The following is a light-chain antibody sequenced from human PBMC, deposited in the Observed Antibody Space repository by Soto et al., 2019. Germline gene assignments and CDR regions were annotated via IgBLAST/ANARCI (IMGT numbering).Light chain of an antibody. CDR1: SSDVGGYNY. J-gene: IGLJ1*01. V-gene: IGLV2-14*01. CDR3: SSYTSSSTSV. Sequence: QFALTQPASVSGSPGQSITISCTGTSSDVGGYNYVSWYQQHPGKAPKLMIYDVSNRPSGVSNRFSGSKSGNTASLTISGLQAEDEADYYCSSYTSSSTSVFGTGTKLTVL. CDR2: DVS.